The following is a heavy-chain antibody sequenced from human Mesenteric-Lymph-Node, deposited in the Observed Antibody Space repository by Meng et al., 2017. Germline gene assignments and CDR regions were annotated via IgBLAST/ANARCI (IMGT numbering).Heavy chain of an antibody. V-gene: IGHV1-2*02. J-gene: IGHJ4*02. CDR1: GYTFTDYY. CDR3: AREGHEANDYGGNPHLIHY. D-gene: IGHD4-23*01. Sequence: ASVKVSCKASGYTFTDYYMHWVRQAPGQGLEWMGWINPNSGGTKYAQNFQGRVTMTRDTSTSTVYMELSSLRSEDTAVYYCAREGHEANDYGGNPHLIHYWGQGTLVTVSS. CDR2: INPNSGGT.